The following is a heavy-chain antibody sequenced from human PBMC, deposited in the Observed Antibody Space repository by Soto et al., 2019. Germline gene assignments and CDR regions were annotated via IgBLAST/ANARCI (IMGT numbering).Heavy chain of an antibody. CDR1: GDSVSSNSAA. D-gene: IGHD6-19*01. CDR2: TYYRSKWYN. Sequence: TLSLTCAISGDSVSSNSAAWNWIRQSPSRGLEWLGRTYYRSKWYNDYAVSVKSRITINPDTSKNQFSLQLNSVTPEDTAVYYCARNFRLVYSSGWYNAFDIWGQGTMVTVSS. CDR3: ARNFRLVYSSGWYNAFDI. V-gene: IGHV6-1*01. J-gene: IGHJ3*02.